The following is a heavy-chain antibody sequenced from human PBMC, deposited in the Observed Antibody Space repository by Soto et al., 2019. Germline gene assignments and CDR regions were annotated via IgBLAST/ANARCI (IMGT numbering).Heavy chain of an antibody. V-gene: IGHV1-69*02. Sequence: GASVKVSCKASGGTFSSYTISWVRQAPGQGLEWMGRIIPIRGIANYAQKFQGRVTITADKSTSTAYMELSSLRSEDTAVYYCARWSGPITMVRVVLTTISCFDPWGQGTLVTVSS. CDR2: IIPIRGIA. D-gene: IGHD3-10*01. J-gene: IGHJ5*02. CDR1: GGTFSSYT. CDR3: ARWSGPITMVRVVLTTISCFDP.